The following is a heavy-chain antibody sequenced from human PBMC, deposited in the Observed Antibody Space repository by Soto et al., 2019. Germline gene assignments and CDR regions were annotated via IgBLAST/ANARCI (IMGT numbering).Heavy chain of an antibody. CDR1: GGSISGSY. Sequence: QVQLQESGPGLVKPSETLSLTCSVSGGSISGSYWSWIRQSPGKGLEWLGYVYYTGSTNYSPSLRSRFSISVDTSKNEFSLRLSSVTAADTAVYFCEGGVAVPGALMDYWGQGTQVTVSS. J-gene: IGHJ4*02. CDR3: EGGVAVPGALMDY. D-gene: IGHD6-19*01. V-gene: IGHV4-59*01. CDR2: VYYTGST.